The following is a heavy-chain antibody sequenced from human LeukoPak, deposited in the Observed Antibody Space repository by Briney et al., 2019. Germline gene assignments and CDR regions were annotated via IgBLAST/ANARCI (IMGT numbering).Heavy chain of an antibody. CDR1: GYTFTSYD. J-gene: IGHJ6*03. D-gene: IGHD5-18*01. Sequence: GASVKVSYKASGYTFTSYDINWVRQATGQGLEWMGWMNPNSGNTGYAQKFQGRVTITRNTSISTAYMELSSLRSEDTAVYYCARRGTAMGFDYYYYYYMDVWGKGTTVTVSS. V-gene: IGHV1-8*03. CDR2: MNPNSGNT. CDR3: ARRGTAMGFDYYYYYYMDV.